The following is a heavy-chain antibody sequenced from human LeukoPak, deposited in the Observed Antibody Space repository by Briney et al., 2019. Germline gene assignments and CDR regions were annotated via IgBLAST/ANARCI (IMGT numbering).Heavy chain of an antibody. CDR2: IWYDGSNK. CDR3: AKDSYETGIIGY. Sequence: PGGSLRLSCASSGFTFSSYGMHWVRQAPGKGPEWVAIIWYDGSNKYYADSVKGRFTISRDNSKNTLYLQMDSLRAEDTAVYYCAKDSYETGIIGYWGQGTLVTVSS. V-gene: IGHV3-33*06. J-gene: IGHJ4*02. CDR1: GFTFSSYG. D-gene: IGHD1-1*01.